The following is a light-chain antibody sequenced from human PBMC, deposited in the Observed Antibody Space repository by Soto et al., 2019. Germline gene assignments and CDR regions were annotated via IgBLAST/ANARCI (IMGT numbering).Light chain of an antibody. Sequence: EIVMTHSRATLSVSPGERATLSCRASQSVSSNLAWYQQKPGQAPRLLIYGASTRATGIPARFSGSGSGTDVTLRISSLQSEDFPVYYCAQYNNSRQTVGQGPKVHIK. CDR2: GAS. CDR3: AQYNNSRQT. V-gene: IGKV3-15*01. CDR1: QSVSSN. J-gene: IGKJ1*01.